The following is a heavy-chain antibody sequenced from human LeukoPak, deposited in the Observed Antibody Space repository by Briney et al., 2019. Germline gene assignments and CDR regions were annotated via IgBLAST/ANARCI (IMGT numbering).Heavy chain of an antibody. V-gene: IGHV3-21*01. CDR3: ATAAILTPRIFVY. CDR1: GFTFSSYS. J-gene: IGHJ4*02. CDR2: ISSSSSYI. Sequence: GGSLRLSCAASGFTFSSYSMNWVRQAPGKGLEWVSSISSSSSYIYYADSVKGRFTISRDNAKNSLYLQMNSLRAEDTAVYYCATAAILTPRIFVYWGQGTLDTVSS. D-gene: IGHD3-9*01.